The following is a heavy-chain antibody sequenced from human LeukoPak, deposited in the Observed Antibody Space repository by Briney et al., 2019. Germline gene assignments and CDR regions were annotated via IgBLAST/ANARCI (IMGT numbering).Heavy chain of an antibody. CDR1: GLTFSTYG. J-gene: IGHJ5*02. Sequence: GGSLRLSCAASGLTFSTYGMHWVRQAPGKGLEWVAFIQNDGNDKYYADSVKGRFTIPKDNSKNTVDLQMNGLRAEDTAVYYCARAVTWIDPWGQGTLVTVSS. CDR2: IQNDGNDK. V-gene: IGHV3-30*02. CDR3: ARAVTWIDP.